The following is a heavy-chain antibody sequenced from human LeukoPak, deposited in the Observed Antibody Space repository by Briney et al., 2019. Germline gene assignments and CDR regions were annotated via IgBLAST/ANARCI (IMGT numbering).Heavy chain of an antibody. CDR2: IKSKTDGGIT. J-gene: IGHJ4*02. V-gene: IGHV3-15*01. CDR1: GFTFSNAW. D-gene: IGHD5-18*01. CDR3: ARELRYSYGYDY. Sequence: GGSLRLSCAASGFTFSNAWMSWVRQAPGKGLEWVGRIKSKTDGGITDYAAPVKGRFTISRDDSKNTLYLQMNSLRAEDTAVYYCARELRYSYGYDYWGQGTLVTVSS.